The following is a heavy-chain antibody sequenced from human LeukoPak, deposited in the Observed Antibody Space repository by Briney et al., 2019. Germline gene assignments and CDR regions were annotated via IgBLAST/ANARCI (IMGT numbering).Heavy chain of an antibody. CDR3: ARDVTYHGGDWFDP. V-gene: IGHV3-48*04. D-gene: IGHD4-23*01. CDR2: ISSTATSI. CDR1: EFTFSSYS. J-gene: IGHJ5*02. Sequence: GGSLRLSCAASEFTFSSYSMSWVRQAPGKGLEWVSYISSTATSIYYADSVKGRFTVSKDNAKNSLYLQMNSLRAEDTAVYYCARDVTYHGGDWFDPWGQGTLVTVSS.